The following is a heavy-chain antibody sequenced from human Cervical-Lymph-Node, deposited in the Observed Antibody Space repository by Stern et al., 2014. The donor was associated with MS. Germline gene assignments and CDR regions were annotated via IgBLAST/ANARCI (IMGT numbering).Heavy chain of an antibody. D-gene: IGHD2-2*02. CDR1: GFTFTTSG. CDR2: ISYDGSNQ. CDR3: ANAAALSCRSPSCYKAFEY. V-gene: IGHV3-30*18. J-gene: IGHJ4*02. Sequence: VQLVESGGGVVQPGGSLRLSCVASGFTFTTSGMHWVRQAPGKGPDWGAVISYDGSNQYYGDSVKGRFTISRDNSKNTLYLQMNSLRPEDTAVYYCANAAALSCRSPSCYKAFEYWGQGILVTVSS.